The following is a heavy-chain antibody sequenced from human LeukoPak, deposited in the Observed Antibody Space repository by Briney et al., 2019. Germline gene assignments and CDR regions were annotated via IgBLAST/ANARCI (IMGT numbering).Heavy chain of an antibody. CDR1: GFTFSSYS. J-gene: IGHJ4*02. D-gene: IGHD6-13*01. V-gene: IGHV3-21*01. Sequence: GGSLRLSCAASGFTFSSYSMNWVRQAPGKGLEWVSSISSSSSYIYYADSVKGRFTISRDNAKNSLYLQMNSLRAEDTAVYYCASWRTAGTVPFDYWGQGTLVTVSS. CDR3: ASWRTAGTVPFDY. CDR2: ISSSSSYI.